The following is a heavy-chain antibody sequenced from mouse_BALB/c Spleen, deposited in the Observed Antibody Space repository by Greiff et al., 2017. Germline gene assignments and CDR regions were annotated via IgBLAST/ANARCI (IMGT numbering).Heavy chain of an antibody. CDR2: ISSGSSTI. CDR1: GFTFSSFG. V-gene: IGHV5-17*02. Sequence: EVLLVESGGGLVQPGGSRKLSCAASGFTFSSFGMHWVRQAPEKGLEWVAYISSGSSTIYYADTVKGRFTISRDKHKNTLFLQMTRLRSEDTAVYYCARSYDGNYADMDYWGQGTTVTVSS. J-gene: IGHJ4*01. CDR3: ARSYDGNYADMDY. D-gene: IGHD2-1*01.